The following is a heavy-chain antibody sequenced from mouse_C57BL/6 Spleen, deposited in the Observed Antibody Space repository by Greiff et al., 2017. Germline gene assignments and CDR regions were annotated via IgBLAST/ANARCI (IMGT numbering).Heavy chain of an antibody. J-gene: IGHJ1*03. CDR1: GYTFTSYT. CDR3: ARPPLHEGWYFDV. V-gene: IGHV1-4*01. Sequence: VQLQQSGAELARPGASVKMSCKASGYTFTSYTMHWVKQRPGQGLEWIGYINPSSGYTKYNQKFKDKATLTADKSSSTAYMQLSSLTSEDSAVYYCARPPLHEGWYFDVWGTGTTVTVSS. CDR2: INPSSGYT.